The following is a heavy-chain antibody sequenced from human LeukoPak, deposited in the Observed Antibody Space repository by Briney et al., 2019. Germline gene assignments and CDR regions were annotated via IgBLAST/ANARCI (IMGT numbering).Heavy chain of an antibody. J-gene: IGHJ4*02. CDR2: ISSDSSYI. CDR3: AFDY. CDR1: GFTFSYYS. Sequence: GGSLRLSCAASGFTFSYYSMHWVRQAPGKGLEWVSSISSDSSYIYYADSLKGRFTISRDNAKDSLYLQMNSLKAEDTAVYYCAFDYWGQGTLVTVSS. V-gene: IGHV3-21*01.